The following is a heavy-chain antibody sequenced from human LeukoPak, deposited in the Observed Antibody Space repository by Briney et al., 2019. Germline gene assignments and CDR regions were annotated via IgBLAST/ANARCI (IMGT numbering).Heavy chain of an antibody. CDR3: ARGEIVVGSYYYYGMDV. V-gene: IGHV4-59*01. CDR2: IYYGGST. D-gene: IGHD2-21*01. CDR1: GGSISSYY. Sequence: PWESLSLTCSVSGGSISSYYWSWIRQPPGKGLEWMGYIYYGGSTNYNPSLKSRVTISVDTSKTQFSLKLSSETAADTAVYYCARGEIVVGSYYYYGMDVWGQGTTVTVSS. J-gene: IGHJ6*02.